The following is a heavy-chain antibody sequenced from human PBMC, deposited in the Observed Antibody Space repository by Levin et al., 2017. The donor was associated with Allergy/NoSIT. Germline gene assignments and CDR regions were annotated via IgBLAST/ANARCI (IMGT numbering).Heavy chain of an antibody. CDR3: ARDPIAARPSA. D-gene: IGHD6-6*01. Sequence: GESLKISCAASGFTFSSYSMNWVRQAPGKGLEWVSSISSSSSYIYYADSVKGRFTISRDNAKNSLYLQMNSLRAEDTAVYYCARDPIAARPSAWGQGTLVTVSS. CDR2: ISSSSSYI. V-gene: IGHV3-21*01. J-gene: IGHJ4*02. CDR1: GFTFSSYS.